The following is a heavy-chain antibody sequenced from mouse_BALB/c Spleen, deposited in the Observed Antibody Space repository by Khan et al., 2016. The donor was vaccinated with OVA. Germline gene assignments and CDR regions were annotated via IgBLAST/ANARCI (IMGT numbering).Heavy chain of an antibody. Sequence: QVQLQQSGAELARPGASVKMSCKASGYTFSSHTMHWVKQRPGQGLEWIGYINPRSGYTQYNQKFNDKATLTADISSSTVYMQLSSLTSEDSAVXYCARRTTEYALDYWGQGTSVTVSS. CDR3: ARRTTEYALDY. J-gene: IGHJ4*01. V-gene: IGHV1-4*01. CDR2: INPRSGYT. CDR1: GYTFSSHT. D-gene: IGHD2-14*01.